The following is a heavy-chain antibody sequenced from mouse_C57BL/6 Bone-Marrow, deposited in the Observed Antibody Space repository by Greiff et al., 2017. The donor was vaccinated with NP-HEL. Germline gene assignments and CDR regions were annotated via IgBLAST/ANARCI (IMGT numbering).Heavy chain of an antibody. V-gene: IGHV1-82*01. CDR2: IYPGDGDT. CDR3: ASFITTVVATGDY. D-gene: IGHD1-1*01. Sequence: VKLVESGPELVKPGASVKISCKASGYAFSSSWMNWVKQRPGKGLEWIGRIYPGDGDTNYNGKFKGKATLTADKSSSTAYMQLSSLTSEDSAVYFCASFITTVVATGDYWGQGTTLTVSS. J-gene: IGHJ2*01. CDR1: GYAFSSSW.